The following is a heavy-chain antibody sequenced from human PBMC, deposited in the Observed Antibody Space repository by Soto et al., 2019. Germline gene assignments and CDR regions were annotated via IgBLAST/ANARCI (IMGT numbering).Heavy chain of an antibody. V-gene: IGHV3-23*01. D-gene: IGHD3-3*01. CDR2: ISAGGVST. CDR3: AKGFRSLEWYSLAPFDY. Sequence: PGGSLRLSCAATGFTFGFNALSWVRQAPGKGLEWVSSISAGGVSTNYADSVRGRFTISRDTPKKTLYLQMNSLRVEDTAKYYCAKGFRSLEWYSLAPFDYWGQGALVTVSS. J-gene: IGHJ4*02. CDR1: GFTFGFNA.